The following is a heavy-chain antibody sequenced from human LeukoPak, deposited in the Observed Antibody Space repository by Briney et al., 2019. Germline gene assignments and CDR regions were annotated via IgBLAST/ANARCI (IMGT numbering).Heavy chain of an antibody. CDR3: AKEHANSISWDAFDI. Sequence: ASVKVSCKASGYTFTSYYMHWVPQAPAQGLEWMGIINPSGGSTSYAQKFQGRVTMTRDTSTSTVYMELSSLRSEDTAVYCCAKEHANSISWDAFDIWGQGTMVTVSS. CDR2: INPSGGST. CDR1: GYTFTSYY. D-gene: IGHD6-13*01. J-gene: IGHJ3*02. V-gene: IGHV1-46*01.